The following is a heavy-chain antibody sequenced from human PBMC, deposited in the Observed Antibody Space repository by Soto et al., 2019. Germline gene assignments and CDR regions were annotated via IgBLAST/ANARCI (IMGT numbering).Heavy chain of an antibody. V-gene: IGHV1-18*01. CDR2: ISAYNGNT. J-gene: IGHJ5*02. CDR3: AREKGTVVVITNNWFDP. CDR1: GYTFTSYG. Sequence: ASVKVSCKASGYTFTSYGISWVRQAPGQGLEWMGWISAYNGNTNYAQKLQGRVTMTTDTSTSTAYMELRSLRSDDTAVYYCAREKGTVVVITNNWFDPWGQGTLVTVSS. D-gene: IGHD3-22*01.